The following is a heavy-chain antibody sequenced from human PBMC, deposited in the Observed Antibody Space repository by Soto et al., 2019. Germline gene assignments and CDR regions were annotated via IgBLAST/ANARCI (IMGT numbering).Heavy chain of an antibody. Sequence: GASVKVSCKASGGTFSSYAISWVRQAPGQGLEWMGGIIPIFGTANYAQKFQGRVTITADESTSTAYMELSSLRSEDTAVYYCARDTYYYDSSGYYLPTGFDYWGQGTLVTVSS. V-gene: IGHV1-69*13. D-gene: IGHD3-22*01. CDR2: IIPIFGTA. CDR3: ARDTYYYDSSGYYLPTGFDY. CDR1: GGTFSSYA. J-gene: IGHJ4*02.